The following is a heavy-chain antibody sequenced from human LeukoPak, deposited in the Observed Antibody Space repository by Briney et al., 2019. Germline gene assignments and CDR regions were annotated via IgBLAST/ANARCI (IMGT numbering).Heavy chain of an antibody. D-gene: IGHD3-10*01. CDR1: GGTFSSYA. CDR2: IIPIFGTA. Sequence: GASVKVSCKASGGTFSSYAISWVRQAPGQGLEWMGGIIPIFGTANYAQKFQGRVTITTDESTSTAYMELSSLRSEDTAVYYCARDGHYGSGSYYNVADYWGQGTLVTVPS. J-gene: IGHJ4*02. V-gene: IGHV1-69*05. CDR3: ARDGHYGSGSYYNVADY.